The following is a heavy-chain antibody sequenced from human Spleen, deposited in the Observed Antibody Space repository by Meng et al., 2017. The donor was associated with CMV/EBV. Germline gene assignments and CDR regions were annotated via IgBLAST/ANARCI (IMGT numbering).Heavy chain of an antibody. CDR1: GFTFSSYW. CDR3: ARSMLEVNRYYYGMDV. Sequence: GESLKISCAASGFTFSSYWMSWVRQAPGKGLEWVANIKQDGSEKYYVDSVKGRFTISRDNAKNSLFLQMNSLRAGDTAVYYCARSMLEVNRYYYGMDVWGEGTPVTVSS. J-gene: IGHJ6*04. D-gene: IGHD3-3*01. CDR2: IKQDGSEK. V-gene: IGHV3-7*01.